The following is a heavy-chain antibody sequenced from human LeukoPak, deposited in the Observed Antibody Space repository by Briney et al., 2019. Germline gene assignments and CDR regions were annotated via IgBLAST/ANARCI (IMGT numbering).Heavy chain of an antibody. D-gene: IGHD1-26*01. J-gene: IGHJ4*02. CDR2: ISYDGSNK. Sequence: PGGSLRLSCAASGFTFSSYAMHWVRQAPGKGLEWVAVISYDGSNKYYADSVKGRFTISRDNSKNTLYLQMNSLRAEDTAVYYCARALVGATMDYWGQGTLVTVSS. CDR3: ARALVGATMDY. CDR1: GFTFSSYA. V-gene: IGHV3-30*01.